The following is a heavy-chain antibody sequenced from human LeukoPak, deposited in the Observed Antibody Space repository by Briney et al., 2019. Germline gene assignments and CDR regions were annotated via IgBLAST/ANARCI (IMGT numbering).Heavy chain of an antibody. CDR2: ISAYNGNT. CDR1: GYTFTSYG. Sequence: ASVKVSCKASGYTFTSYGISWVRQAPGQGLEWMGWISAYNGNTNYAQKLQGRVTMTTDTSTSTAYMELRSLRSDDTAVYYCARGKYDFWSGYDGTQDAFDIWGQGTMVTVSS. CDR3: ARGKYDFWSGYDGTQDAFDI. J-gene: IGHJ3*02. D-gene: IGHD3-3*01. V-gene: IGHV1-18*01.